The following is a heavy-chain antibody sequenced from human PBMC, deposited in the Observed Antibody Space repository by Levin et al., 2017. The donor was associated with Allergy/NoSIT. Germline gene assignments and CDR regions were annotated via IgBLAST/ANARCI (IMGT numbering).Heavy chain of an antibody. Sequence: GESLKISCAASGFTFSSYAMSWVRQAPGKGLEWVSAISGSGGSTYYADSVKGRFTISRDNSKNTLYLQMNSLRAEDTAVYYCAKGIEIARYWGQGTLVTVSS. V-gene: IGHV3-23*01. CDR1: GFTFSSYA. D-gene: IGHD3-22*01. J-gene: IGHJ4*02. CDR3: AKGIEIARY. CDR2: ISGSGGST.